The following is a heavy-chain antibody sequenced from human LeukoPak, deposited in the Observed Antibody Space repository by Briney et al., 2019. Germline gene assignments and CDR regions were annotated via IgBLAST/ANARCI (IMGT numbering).Heavy chain of an antibody. CDR3: AKVRVDILVVVAAPFDY. Sequence: GGTLRLSCAVSGFTFSNYGMTWVRQAPGKGLEWVSAISGSGGSTYYADSVKGRFTISRDNSKNTLYLQMNSLRAEDTAVYYCAKVRVDILVVVAAPFDYWGQGTLVTVSS. J-gene: IGHJ4*02. CDR2: ISGSGGST. V-gene: IGHV3-23*01. D-gene: IGHD2-15*01. CDR1: GFTFSNYG.